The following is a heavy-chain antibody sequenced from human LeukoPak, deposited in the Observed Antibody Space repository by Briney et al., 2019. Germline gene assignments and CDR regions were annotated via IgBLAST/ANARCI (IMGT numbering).Heavy chain of an antibody. D-gene: IGHD3-10*01. CDR2: IISSGGT. Sequence: GGSLRLSCAASGFTFSSYAMTWVRQAPGQGLEWVSGIISSGGTYYADSVNGRFPISRDNSKNTLYVQMNSLRAEDTAVYYCAKSVGSGSYYNNDFWGQGTLVTVSS. V-gene: IGHV3-23*01. CDR1: GFTFSSYA. J-gene: IGHJ4*02. CDR3: AKSVGSGSYYNNDF.